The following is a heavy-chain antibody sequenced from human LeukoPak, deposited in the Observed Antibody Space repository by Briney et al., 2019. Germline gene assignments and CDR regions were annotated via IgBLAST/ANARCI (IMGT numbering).Heavy chain of an antibody. Sequence: GRSLRLSCAASGFTFDDYAMHWVRQAPGKGLEWVSGISWNSGSIGYADSVKGRFTISRDNAKNTLYLQMNSLTDEDTAVYYCASPTGSYGSRIDYWGQGTLVTVSS. CDR3: ASPTGSYGSRIDY. J-gene: IGHJ4*02. D-gene: IGHD1-26*01. V-gene: IGHV3-9*01. CDR2: ISWNSGSI. CDR1: GFTFDDYA.